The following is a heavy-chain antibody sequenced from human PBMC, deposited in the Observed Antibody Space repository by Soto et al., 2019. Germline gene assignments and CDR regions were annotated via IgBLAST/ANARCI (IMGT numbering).Heavy chain of an antibody. J-gene: IGHJ5*02. CDR2: IIPIFGTA. Sequence: GASVKVSCKASGGTFSSYAISWVRQAPGQGLEWMGGIIPIFGTANYAQKFQGRVTITADESTSTAYMELSSLRSEDTAVYYCARVSKALDRRYWFDPWGQGTLVTVSS. V-gene: IGHV1-69*13. D-gene: IGHD1-1*01. CDR3: ARVSKALDRRYWFDP. CDR1: GGTFSSYA.